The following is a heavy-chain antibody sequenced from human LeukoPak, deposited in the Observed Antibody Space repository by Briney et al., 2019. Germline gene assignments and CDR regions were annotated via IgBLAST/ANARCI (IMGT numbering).Heavy chain of an antibody. CDR2: ISAYNGNT. V-gene: IGHV1-18*01. Sequence: ASVKVSRKASGYTFTSYGISWVRQAPGQGLEWMGWISAYNGNTNYAQKLQGRVTMTTDTSTSTAYIELRSLRSDDTAVYYCARSYYYDSSGSRNIGNDYWGQGTLVTVSS. CDR3: ARSYYYDSSGSRNIGNDY. J-gene: IGHJ4*02. D-gene: IGHD3-22*01. CDR1: GYTFTSYG.